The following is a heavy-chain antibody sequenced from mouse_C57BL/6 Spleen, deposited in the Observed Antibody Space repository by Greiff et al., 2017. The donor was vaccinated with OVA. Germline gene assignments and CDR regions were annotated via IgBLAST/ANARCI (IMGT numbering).Heavy chain of an antibody. J-gene: IGHJ1*03. CDR2: ISYDGSN. D-gene: IGHD1-1*01. V-gene: IGHV3-6*01. CDR3: ARADGRNPYWYFDV. CDR1: GYSITSGYY. Sequence: ESGPGLVKPSQSLSLTCSVTGYSITSGYYWNWIRQFPGNKLEWMGYISYDGSNHYNPSLKNRISITRDTSKNQFFLKLNSVTTEDTATYYSARADGRNPYWYFDVWGTGTTVTVSS.